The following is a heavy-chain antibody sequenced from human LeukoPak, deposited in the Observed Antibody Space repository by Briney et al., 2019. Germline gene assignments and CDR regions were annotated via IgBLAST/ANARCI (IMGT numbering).Heavy chain of an antibody. CDR2: ISAYNGNT. CDR3: AREGRGYDFWSGYKSGDY. V-gene: IGHV1-18*01. D-gene: IGHD3-3*01. J-gene: IGHJ4*02. CDR1: GYTFTSYG. Sequence: ASVKVSCKASGYTFTSYGISWVRQAPGQGLEWMGWISAYNGNTNYAQKLQGRVTMTTDTSTSTAYMELRSLRSDDTAVYYCAREGRGYDFWSGYKSGDYWGQGTLVTVSS.